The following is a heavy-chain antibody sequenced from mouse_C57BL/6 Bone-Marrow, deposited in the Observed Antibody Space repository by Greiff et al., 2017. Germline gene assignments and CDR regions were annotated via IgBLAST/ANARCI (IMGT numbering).Heavy chain of an antibody. J-gene: IGHJ3*01. CDR3: ASSKGAGFAD. CDR2: IHPDSGST. Sequence: QVQLQQPGAELVKPGASVKLSCKASGYTFTSYWMHWVKQRPGQGLEWIGMIHPDSGSTNYNEKFKSKATLTVDKSSSTAYMQLSSLTSEASAVDYCASSKGAGFADWGQGTLVTVS. CDR1: GYTFTSYW. V-gene: IGHV1-64*01.